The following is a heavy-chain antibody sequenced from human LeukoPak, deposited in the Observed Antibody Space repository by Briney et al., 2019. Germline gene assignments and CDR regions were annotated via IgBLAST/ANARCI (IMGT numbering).Heavy chain of an antibody. CDR3: ARGYYAGLDTALDPMDV. CDR2: ISHDGSNE. D-gene: IGHD5-18*01. J-gene: IGHJ6*03. V-gene: IGHV3-30*04. Sequence: GGSLRLSCAASGFTFSSYVMHWVRQAPGKGLEWVAIISHDGSNEYYADSVKGRFTISRDNAKNSLYLQMNSLRAEDTAVYYCARGYYAGLDTALDPMDVWGKGTTVTISS. CDR1: GFTFSSYV.